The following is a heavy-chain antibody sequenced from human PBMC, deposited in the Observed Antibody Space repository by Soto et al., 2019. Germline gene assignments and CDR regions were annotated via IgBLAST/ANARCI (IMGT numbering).Heavy chain of an antibody. D-gene: IGHD2-2*01. J-gene: IGHJ6*02. CDR3: ARERVNCSSTSCYADDAMDA. V-gene: IGHV1-69*06. CDR1: GGTFSSYA. Sequence: SVKVSSKASGGTFSSYAMSWVRQAPGQGLAWMGGIIPIFGTANSAQKFQGRVTITAAKSTSTAYMELSRRRSEDTAVNSCARERVNCSSTSCYADDAMDACCQETTVT. CDR2: IIPIFGTA.